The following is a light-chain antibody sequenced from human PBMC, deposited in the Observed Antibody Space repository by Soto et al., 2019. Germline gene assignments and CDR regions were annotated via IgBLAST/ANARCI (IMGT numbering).Light chain of an antibody. CDR3: QQYENLPT. CDR2: DVS. Sequence: DIQMTQSPSSLSASVGDRVTISFRASQSINKWMAWYQLKPGKAPQLLIYDVSNLETGVPSRFSGSGSGTDFTFNISSLHPEDIATYYCQQYENLPTFGQGTRLEI. V-gene: IGKV1-33*01. J-gene: IGKJ5*01. CDR1: QSINKW.